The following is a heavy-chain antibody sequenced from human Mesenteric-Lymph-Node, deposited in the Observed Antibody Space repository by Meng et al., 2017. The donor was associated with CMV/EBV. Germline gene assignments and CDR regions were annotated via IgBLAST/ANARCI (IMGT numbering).Heavy chain of an antibody. D-gene: IGHD1-1*01. J-gene: IGHJ3*01. CDR2: VYYSGNT. CDR1: GGSVSSNYYY. Sequence: GSLRLSCTVSGGSVSSNYYYWGWIRQPPGQGLEWIGTVYYSGNTYNNPSLESRVTISVDTSKNHFSLKLTSVTAADTAMYFCARGGRVDAFDVWGQGTVVTVSS. CDR3: ARGGRVDAFDV. V-gene: IGHV4-39*02.